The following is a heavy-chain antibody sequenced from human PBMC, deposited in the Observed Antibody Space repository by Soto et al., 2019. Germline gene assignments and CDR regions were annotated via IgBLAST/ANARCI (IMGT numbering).Heavy chain of an antibody. V-gene: IGHV3-73*01. CDR2: IRSKANSYAT. CDR3: TRLGFGELFGYYYMDV. J-gene: IGHJ6*03. Sequence: GGSLRLSCAASGFTFSGSAMHWVRQASGKGLEWVGRIRSKANSYATAYAASVKGRFTISRDDSKNTAYLQMNSLKTEDTAVYYCTRLGFGELFGYYYMDVWGKGTTVTVSS. D-gene: IGHD3-10*01. CDR1: GFTFSGSA.